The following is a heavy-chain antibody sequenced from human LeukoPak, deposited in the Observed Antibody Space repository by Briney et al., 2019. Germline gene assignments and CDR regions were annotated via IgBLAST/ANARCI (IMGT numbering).Heavy chain of an antibody. J-gene: IGHJ6*02. CDR3: ARAPGVVVPAAIGSYYYGMDV. D-gene: IGHD2-2*02. V-gene: IGHV4-31*03. CDR1: GVSISSGGYY. CDR2: IYYSGST. Sequence: PSQTLSLNCTVSGVSISSGGYYWRWIRQHPGKGLEWIGYIYYSGSTYYNPSLKSRVTISVDTSKNQFSLKLSSVTAADTAVYYCARAPGVVVPAAIGSYYYGMDVWGQGTTVTVSS.